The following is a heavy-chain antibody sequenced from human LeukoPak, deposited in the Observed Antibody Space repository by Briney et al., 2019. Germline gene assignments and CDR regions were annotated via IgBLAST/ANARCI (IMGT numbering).Heavy chain of an antibody. CDR1: GFTFSNAW. Sequence: GGSLRLSCATSGFTFSNAWMNWVRQAPGKGLEWVGHIRSNSDGGTIDYAAPVKGRFTLSRDDSKTTLYLQMNSLQTEDTAVYYCATDFYDSTWGQGTLVTVSS. J-gene: IGHJ5*02. V-gene: IGHV3-15*07. D-gene: IGHD3-22*01. CDR3: ATDFYDST. CDR2: IRSNSDGGTI.